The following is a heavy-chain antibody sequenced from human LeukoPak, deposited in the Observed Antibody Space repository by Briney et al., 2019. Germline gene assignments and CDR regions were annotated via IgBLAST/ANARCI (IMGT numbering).Heavy chain of an antibody. Sequence: GGSLRLSCAASGFIFSDHYMDWVRQAPGKGLEWVANIKQDGSEKYYVDSVKGRFTISRDNAKNSLYLQMNSLRAEDTAVYYCARHPTIFGVVIILDYGMDVWGQGTTVTVSS. V-gene: IGHV3-7*01. CDR1: GFIFSDHY. CDR2: IKQDGSEK. CDR3: ARHPTIFGVVIILDYGMDV. D-gene: IGHD3-3*01. J-gene: IGHJ6*02.